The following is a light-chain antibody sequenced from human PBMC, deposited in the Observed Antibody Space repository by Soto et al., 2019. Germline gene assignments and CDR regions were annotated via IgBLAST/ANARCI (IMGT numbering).Light chain of an antibody. CDR2: GAS. V-gene: IGKV3-15*01. CDR3: QHYNNWPPWT. J-gene: IGKJ1*01. CDR1: QSVSTN. Sequence: EVVMTQTPATLSVSPGERATLSCRASQSVSTNLAWYQQIPGQAPRLLIYGASTRATGIPARFSGSGSGTVFTLTISSLQSEDFAVYYCQHYNNWPPWTFGQGTKLEIK.